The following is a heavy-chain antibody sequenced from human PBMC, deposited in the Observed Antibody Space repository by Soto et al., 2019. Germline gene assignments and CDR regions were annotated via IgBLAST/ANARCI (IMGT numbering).Heavy chain of an antibody. J-gene: IGHJ4*02. CDR1: GGSFSGYY. CDR3: ARGNGRDGYKYYFDY. Sequence: QAQLQQWGAGLLKPSETLSLTCAVYGGSFSGYYWSWIRQPPGKGLEWIGEINHSGSTNYNPSLKSRVTISVDTSKNQFSLKLSSVTAADTAVYYCARGNGRDGYKYYFDYWGQGTLVTVSS. CDR2: INHSGST. V-gene: IGHV4-34*01. D-gene: IGHD5-12*01.